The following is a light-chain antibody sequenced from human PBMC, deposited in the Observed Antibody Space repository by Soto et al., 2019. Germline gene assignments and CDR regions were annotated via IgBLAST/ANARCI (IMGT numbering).Light chain of an antibody. J-gene: IGLJ1*01. CDR1: SSNIGAGHD. V-gene: IGLV1-40*01. CDR2: GNG. CDR3: QSYDSSLSGSEV. Sequence: QSVLTHPPSVSWAPGQRVTISCTGSSSNIGAGHDVHWYQQLPGTAPKLLIYGNGNRPSGVPDRFSGSKSGTSASLAITGLQADDEAHYYCQSYDSSLSGSEVFGTGTKVTVL.